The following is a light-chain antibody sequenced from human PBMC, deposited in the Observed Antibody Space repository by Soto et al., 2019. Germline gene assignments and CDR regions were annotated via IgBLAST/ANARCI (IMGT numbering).Light chain of an antibody. Sequence: VMTQSPATQSESPGERATLSCWASETVATNLAWYQQKPGQAPRLLISGASTRAAGISDRFSGSGSGTDFTLTISRLEPEDFAVYYCQQYGSSPPITFGQGTRLEI. V-gene: IGKV3-20*01. CDR1: ETVATN. CDR2: GAS. CDR3: QQYGSSPPIT. J-gene: IGKJ5*01.